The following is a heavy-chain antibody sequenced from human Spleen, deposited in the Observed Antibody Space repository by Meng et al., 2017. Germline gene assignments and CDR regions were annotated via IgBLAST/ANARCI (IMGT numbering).Heavy chain of an antibody. J-gene: IGHJ4*02. CDR1: GGSFSGYY. D-gene: IGHD6-19*01. CDR2: INHSGST. CDR3: ASHIRYPNITLAGLEN. V-gene: IGHV4-34*01. Sequence: SETLSLTCAVYGGSFSGYYWSWIRQPPGKGLEWIGEINHSGSTNYNPSLKSRVTISVDTSKNQFSLKVTSVTAADTAVYYCASHIRYPNITLAGLENWGRGTLVTVSS.